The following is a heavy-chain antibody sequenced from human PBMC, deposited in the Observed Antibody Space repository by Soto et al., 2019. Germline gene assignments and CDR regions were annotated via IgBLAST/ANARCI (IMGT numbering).Heavy chain of an antibody. CDR2: ISYSVST. J-gene: IGHJ6*02. CDR1: GGSISSGGYY. D-gene: IGHD3-10*01. Sequence: PSETLSLTCTVSGGSISSGGYYWSWIRQHPGKGLEWIGYISYSVSTHYSPSLKSRVSITVDTSKNQFSLNLASVSAEDTAVYYCARTSITIVGPSNDYYGMGVCGLGNTVTVSS. V-gene: IGHV4-30-4*08. CDR3: ARTSITIVGPSNDYYGMGV.